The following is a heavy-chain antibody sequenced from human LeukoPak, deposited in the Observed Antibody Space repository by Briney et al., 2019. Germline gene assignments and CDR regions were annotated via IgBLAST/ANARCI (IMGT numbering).Heavy chain of an antibody. CDR2: ISYDGRNK. Sequence: GGSLRLSCAASGFSFSSYAMHWVRQAPGKGLEWVAVISYDGRNKYYADSVKSRFTISRDISKNTLYLQMNSLRPEDTAVYYCARGGDSWSGYSYGMDVWAQGTTVTVSS. J-gene: IGHJ6*02. V-gene: IGHV3-30-3*01. CDR1: GFSFSSYA. D-gene: IGHD3-3*01. CDR3: ARGGDSWSGYSYGMDV.